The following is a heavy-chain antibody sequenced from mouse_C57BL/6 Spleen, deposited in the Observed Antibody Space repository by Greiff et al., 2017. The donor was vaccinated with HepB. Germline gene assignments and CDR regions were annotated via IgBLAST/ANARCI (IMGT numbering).Heavy chain of an antibody. CDR1: GYAFSSSW. CDR3: ATYYYGSRDYFDY. D-gene: IGHD1-1*01. Sequence: VQLKESGPELVKPGASVKISCKASGYAFSSSWMNWVKQRPGKGLEWIGRIYPGDGDTNYNGKFKGKATLTADKSSSTAYMQLSSLTSEDSAVYFCATYYYGSRDYFDYWGQGTTLTVSS. CDR2: IYPGDGDT. V-gene: IGHV1-82*01. J-gene: IGHJ2*01.